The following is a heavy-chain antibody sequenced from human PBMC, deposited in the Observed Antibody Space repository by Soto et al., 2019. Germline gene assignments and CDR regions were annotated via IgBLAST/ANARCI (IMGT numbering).Heavy chain of an antibody. CDR2: ISADNGDT. V-gene: IGHV1-18*01. D-gene: IGHD3-16*01. CDR3: AKTPVLLVFGAWVEP. Sequence: QIQLVQSGAEVRKPGASVKISCEASGYTFTNYGIGWVRQAPGEGLEWMGWISADNGDTNYAQKFQGRVTMTTDTSTSTAYMEPRSLRSDDTAVYYCAKTPVLLVFGAWVEPWGQGTLVTVSS. CDR1: GYTFTNYG. J-gene: IGHJ5*01.